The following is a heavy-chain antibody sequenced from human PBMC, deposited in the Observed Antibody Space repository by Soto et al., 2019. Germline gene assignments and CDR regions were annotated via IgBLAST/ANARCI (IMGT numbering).Heavy chain of an antibody. J-gene: IGHJ4*02. CDR3: ANCRLPAIPAAADY. V-gene: IGHV1-46*01. D-gene: IGHD2-2*01. CDR1: GYTFTSFQ. Sequence: QVQLVQSGAEVKKPGASVKVSCKTSGYTFTSFQMHWVRQAPGQGLEWMGIINPGSGSTNYAQKIQCRVTMTSDTSTRTIYMELSSLRSEDTAVYYCANCRLPAIPAAADYWGQGTLVTVSS. CDR2: INPGSGST.